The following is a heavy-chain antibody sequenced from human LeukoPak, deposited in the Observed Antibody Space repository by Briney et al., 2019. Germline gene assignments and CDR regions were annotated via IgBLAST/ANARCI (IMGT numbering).Heavy chain of an antibody. CDR1: GGSISSSY. J-gene: IGHJ4*02. Sequence: SETLSLTCTVSGGSISSSYWSWIRQPPGKGLEWIGYIYSSGNTNSNPSLKSRVTIAVDTSKSQFSLKLSSVTAADTAVYYCARVYDSSGYPGVDYWGQGTLVTVSS. CDR3: ARVYDSSGYPGVDY. D-gene: IGHD3-22*01. V-gene: IGHV4-59*12. CDR2: IYSSGNT.